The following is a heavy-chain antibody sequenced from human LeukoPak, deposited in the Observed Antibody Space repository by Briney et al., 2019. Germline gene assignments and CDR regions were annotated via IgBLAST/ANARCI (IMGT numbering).Heavy chain of an antibody. CDR2: ISGSGGST. Sequence: PGGSLRLSCAASGFTFSSYAMSWVRQAPGKGLEWVSAISGSGGSTYYADSVKGRFTISRDNSKNTLYLQMNSLRAEDTAVYYCAEVAVVVITPRPVDYWGQGTLVTVSS. CDR1: GFTFSSYA. CDR3: AEVAVVVITPRPVDY. J-gene: IGHJ4*02. V-gene: IGHV3-23*01. D-gene: IGHD3-22*01.